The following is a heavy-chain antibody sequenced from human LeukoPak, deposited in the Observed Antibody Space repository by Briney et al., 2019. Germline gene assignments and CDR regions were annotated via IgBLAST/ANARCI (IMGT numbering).Heavy chain of an antibody. CDR3: ARSVIFGVVIIDYYYMDV. D-gene: IGHD3-3*01. CDR2: IYYSGST. CDR1: GGSISSSSYY. V-gene: IGHV4-39*01. J-gene: IGHJ6*03. Sequence: SETLSLTCTVSGGSISSSSYYWGWIRRPPGKGLEWIGSIYYSGSTYYNPSLKSRVTISVDTSKNQFSLKLSSVTAADTAVYYCARSVIFGVVIIDYYYMDVWGKGTTVTVSS.